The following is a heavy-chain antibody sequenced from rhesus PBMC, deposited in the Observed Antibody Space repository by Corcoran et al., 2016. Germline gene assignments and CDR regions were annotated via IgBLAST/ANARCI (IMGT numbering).Heavy chain of an antibody. J-gene: IGHJ4*01. CDR1: GGSIRGSY. CDR2: IGGTGGRT. CDR3: TRTPDSWNVIDS. Sequence: QVRLQESGPGLVKPSETLSLTCAVSGGSIRGSYWNCIRQPPGKRLEGIGYIGGTGGRTDYNPSFKSRVTISTDTAKNQFSLMMSSVTAADTAFYYCTRTPDSWNVIDSWGQGVLVTVSS. V-gene: IGHV4-165*02. D-gene: IGHD1-14*01.